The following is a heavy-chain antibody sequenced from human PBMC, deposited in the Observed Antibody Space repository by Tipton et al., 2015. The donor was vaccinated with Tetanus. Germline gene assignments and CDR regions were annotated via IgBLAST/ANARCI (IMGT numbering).Heavy chain of an antibody. CDR2: IYSGGTT. V-gene: IGHV3-53*01. D-gene: IGHD4-17*01. Sequence: SLRLSCAASGFTVSSNFMTWVRQAPGEGLEWVSIIYSGGTTYYADSVKGRFTISRDNSRNTLYLQMSGLRAEDTAVYYCAKTISNDYVAAWGQGTLVTVSS. CDR3: AKTISNDYVAA. J-gene: IGHJ4*02. CDR1: GFTVSSNF.